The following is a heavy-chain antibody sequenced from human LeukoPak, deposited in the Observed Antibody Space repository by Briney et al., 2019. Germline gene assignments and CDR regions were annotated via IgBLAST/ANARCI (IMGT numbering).Heavy chain of an antibody. CDR3: ARRLTSNRFDP. J-gene: IGHJ5*02. V-gene: IGHV4-4*07. CDR2: IYSSGST. D-gene: IGHD1-14*01. CDR1: GASIRSFY. Sequence: KTSETLSLTCTVSGASIRSFYWSWIRQPAGRRLEWIGHIYSSGSTNYNPSLKSRVTMSVDTSKNQVSLKLSSVTAADTAVYYCARRLTSNRFDPWGQGTLVTVPS.